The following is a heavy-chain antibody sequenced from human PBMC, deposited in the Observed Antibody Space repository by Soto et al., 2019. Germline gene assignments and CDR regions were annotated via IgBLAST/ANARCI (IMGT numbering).Heavy chain of an antibody. V-gene: IGHV1-69*06. CDR2: IIPIFGTA. CDR3: ARDKVAAAGFKGWFDP. J-gene: IGHJ5*02. CDR1: GGTFSSYA. D-gene: IGHD6-13*01. Sequence: ASVKVSCKASGGTFSSYAISWVRQAPGQGLEWMGGIIPIFGTANYAQKFQGRATITADKSTSTAYMELSSLRSEDTAVYYCARDKVAAAGFKGWFDPWGQGTLVTVSS.